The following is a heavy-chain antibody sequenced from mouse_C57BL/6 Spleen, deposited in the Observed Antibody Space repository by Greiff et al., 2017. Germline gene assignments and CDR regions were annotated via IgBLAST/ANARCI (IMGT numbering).Heavy chain of an antibody. J-gene: IGHJ3*01. CDR1: GYSITSGYD. V-gene: IGHV3-1*01. Sequence: EVKLQESGPGMVKPSQSLSLTCTVTGYSITSGYDWHWIRHFPGNKLEWMGYISYSGSTNYNPSLKSRISITHDTSKNHFFLKLNSVTTEDTATYYCARGEGYDYDAWFAYWGQGTLVTVSA. D-gene: IGHD2-4*01. CDR2: ISYSGST. CDR3: ARGEGYDYDAWFAY.